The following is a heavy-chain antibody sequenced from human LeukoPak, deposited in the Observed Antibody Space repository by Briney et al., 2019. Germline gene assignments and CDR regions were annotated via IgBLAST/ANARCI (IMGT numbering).Heavy chain of an antibody. D-gene: IGHD3-10*01. J-gene: IGHJ6*03. CDR2: IIPMISTA. V-gene: IGHV1-69*13. CDR3: ARDQGRTMVRGVESGPNYYYYYMDV. Sequence: ASVKVSCKASGYTFTSYDINWVRQAPGQGLEWMGGIIPMISTANYAQKFQGRVTIIADESTSTAYMELSSLRSEDTAVYYCARDQGRTMVRGVESGPNYYYYYMDVWGKGTTVTISS. CDR1: GYTFTSYD.